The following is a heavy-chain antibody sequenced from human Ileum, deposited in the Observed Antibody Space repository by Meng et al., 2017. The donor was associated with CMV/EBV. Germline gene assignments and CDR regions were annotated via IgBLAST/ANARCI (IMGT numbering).Heavy chain of an antibody. J-gene: IGHJ4*02. D-gene: IGHD6-6*01. CDR2: IHDSGST. V-gene: IGHV4-30-4*01. CDR3: ARVWGIAVRPLDY. Sequence: QVQLQGSGPGPVKPSQTLALTVTVSGDSIISGHYYWSWIRQTPGKGLEWIGHIHDSGSTYYNPSLQSRVTISVDTSKNQFSLKLSSVTAADTAVYYCARVWGIAVRPLDYWGQGTLVTVSS. CDR1: GDSIISGHYY.